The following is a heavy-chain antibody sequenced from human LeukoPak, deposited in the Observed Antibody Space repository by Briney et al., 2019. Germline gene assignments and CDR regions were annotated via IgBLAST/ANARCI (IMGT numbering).Heavy chain of an antibody. CDR1: GGSISSGSYY. J-gene: IGHJ4*02. Sequence: PSETLSLTCTVSGGSISSGSYYWSWIRQPAGKGLEWIGRIYTSGSTNYNPSLKSRVTISVDTSKNQFSLKLSSGTAADTAVYYCARDGYNYRRFDYWGQGTLVTVSS. D-gene: IGHD5-24*01. CDR2: IYTSGST. CDR3: ARDGYNYRRFDY. V-gene: IGHV4-61*02.